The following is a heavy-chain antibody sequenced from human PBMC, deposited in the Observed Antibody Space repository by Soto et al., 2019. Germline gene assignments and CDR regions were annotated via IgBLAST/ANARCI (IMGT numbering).Heavy chain of an antibody. D-gene: IGHD3-16*01. J-gene: IGHJ6*02. CDR2: IVAGSGNT. Sequence: KVSCKVSGFTFSDSAVQWVRQARGQGLEWIGWIVAGSGNTNYAQKFQERVTITRDMSTSTAYMEVRSLRSEDTAVYYCAAGRTGGYYYGMDVWGQGTTVTVSS. CDR1: GFTFSDSA. V-gene: IGHV1-58*01. CDR3: AAGRTGGYYYGMDV.